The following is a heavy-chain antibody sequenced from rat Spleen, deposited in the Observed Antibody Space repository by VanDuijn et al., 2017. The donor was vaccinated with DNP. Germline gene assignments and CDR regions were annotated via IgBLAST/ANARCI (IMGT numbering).Heavy chain of an antibody. CDR1: GFSLTSYS. CDR3: AAGTGYWYFDF. J-gene: IGHJ1*01. D-gene: IGHD4-2*01. Sequence: VQLEESGPGLVQPSQTLSLTCTVSGFSLTSYSVAWIRQPPGKGLEWVATISYDGSSTYYRDSVKGRFTISRGNAKSTQNLQMDSLRSEDTATYYCAAGTGYWYFDFWAQEPWSPCPQ. CDR2: ISYDGSST. V-gene: IGHV5-29*01.